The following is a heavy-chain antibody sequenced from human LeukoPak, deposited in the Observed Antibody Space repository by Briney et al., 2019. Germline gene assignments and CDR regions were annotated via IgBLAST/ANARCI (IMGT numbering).Heavy chain of an antibody. J-gene: IGHJ4*02. CDR2: ISYDGSNK. V-gene: IGHV3-30-3*01. D-gene: IGHD6-19*01. CDR3: ARAGSGWYQESNFDY. CDR1: GFTFSSYA. Sequence: GGSLRLSCAASGFTFSSYAMHWVRQPPAKVLEWVAVISYDGSNKYYADSVKGRFTISRDNSKNTLYLQMNSLRAEDTAVYYCARAGSGWYQESNFDYWGQGALVTVSS.